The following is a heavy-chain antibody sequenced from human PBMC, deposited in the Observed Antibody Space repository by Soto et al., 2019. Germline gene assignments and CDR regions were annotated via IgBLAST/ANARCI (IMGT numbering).Heavy chain of an antibody. CDR1: GFSLSTRAVG. D-gene: IGHD2-21*02. Sequence: QITLKESGPTLVKPTQTLTLTCTFSGFSLSTRAVGVGWIRQPPGKALEWLALIYWDDDKRYSPSLKSRLTIPKDTSKNQVVLTMTNMDPVDTATYYCAHLAYCGGDCYSFAFDIWGQGTMVTVSS. J-gene: IGHJ3*02. V-gene: IGHV2-5*02. CDR2: IYWDDDK. CDR3: AHLAYCGGDCYSFAFDI.